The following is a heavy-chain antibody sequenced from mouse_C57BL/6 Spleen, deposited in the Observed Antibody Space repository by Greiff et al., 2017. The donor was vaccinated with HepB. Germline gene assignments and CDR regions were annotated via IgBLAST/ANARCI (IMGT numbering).Heavy chain of an antibody. CDR1: GYTFTDYY. CDR2: INPNNGGT. V-gene: IGHV1-26*01. CDR3: ARSPLYYDYGWFAY. D-gene: IGHD2-4*01. Sequence: EVQLQQSGPELVKPGASVKISCKASGYTFTDYYMNWVKQSHGKSLEWIGDINPNNGGTSYNQKFKGKATLTVDKSSSTAYMELRSLTSEDSAVYYCARSPLYYDYGWFAYWGQGTLVTVSA. J-gene: IGHJ3*01.